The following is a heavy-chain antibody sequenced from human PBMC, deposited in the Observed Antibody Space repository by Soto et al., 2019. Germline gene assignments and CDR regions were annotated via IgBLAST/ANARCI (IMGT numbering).Heavy chain of an antibody. CDR3: ASSRGPNGSGSNNWVDP. D-gene: IGHD3-10*01. CDR2: IYYSGST. Sequence: QVQLQESGPGLVKPSQTLSLTCTVSGGYISSGDYYWSWIRQPPGKGLECIGYIYYSGSTYYNPALKSRVTISVDTSKNQFALKLSAVTAAYTAVYYCASSRGPNGSGSNNWVDPCCQGTLVTVSS. V-gene: IGHV4-30-4*01. J-gene: IGHJ5*02. CDR1: GGYISSGDYY.